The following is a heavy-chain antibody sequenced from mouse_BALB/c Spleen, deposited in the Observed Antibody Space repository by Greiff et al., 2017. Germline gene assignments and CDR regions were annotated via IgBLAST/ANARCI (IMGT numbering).Heavy chain of an antibody. Sequence: EVHLVESGGGLVKPGGSLKLSCAASGFTFSSYAMSWVRQSPEKRLEWVAEISSGGSYTYYPDTVTGRFTISRDNAKNTLYLEMSSLRSEDTAMYYCARADSSGYSTYAMDYWGQGTSVTVSS. J-gene: IGHJ4*01. CDR2: ISSGGSYT. V-gene: IGHV5-9-4*01. CDR3: ARADSSGYSTYAMDY. D-gene: IGHD3-2*01. CDR1: GFTFSSYA.